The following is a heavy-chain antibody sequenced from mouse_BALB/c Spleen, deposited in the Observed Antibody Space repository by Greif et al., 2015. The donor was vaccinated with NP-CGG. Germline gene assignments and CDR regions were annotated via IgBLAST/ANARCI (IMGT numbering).Heavy chain of an antibody. CDR3: ARQRQLGLWFAY. J-gene: IGHJ3*01. D-gene: IGHD3-2*01. V-gene: IGHV5-9-2*01. CDR1: GFTFSSYG. Sequence: EVQVVESGGGLVKPGGSLKLSCAASGFTFSSYGMSWVRQTPEKRLEWVATISGGGSYTYYPDSVKGRFTISRDNAKNNLYLQMSSLRSEDTALYYCARQRQLGLWFAYWGQGTLVTVSA. CDR2: ISGGGSYT.